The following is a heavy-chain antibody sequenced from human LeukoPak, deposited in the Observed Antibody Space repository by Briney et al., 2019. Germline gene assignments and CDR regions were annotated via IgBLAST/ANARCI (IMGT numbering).Heavy chain of an antibody. CDR2: TYYRSKWYS. J-gene: IGHJ4*02. CDR3: ATGYQLPY. V-gene: IGHV6-1*01. CDR1: GDSVTATTSA. D-gene: IGHD3-9*01. Sequence: SQTLSLTCAISGDSVTATTSAWTWIRHSPSRGLEWLGRTYYRSKWYSDYAVSVQSRIIISADPSKNQFSLQLKSVTPEDTAVYYCATGYQLPYWGQGTRVTVSS.